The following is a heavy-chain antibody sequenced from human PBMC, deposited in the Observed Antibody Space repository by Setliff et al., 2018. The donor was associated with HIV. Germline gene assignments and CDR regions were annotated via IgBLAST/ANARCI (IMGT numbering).Heavy chain of an antibody. V-gene: IGHV4-61*02. CDR3: ARGLHLRITMVRGEYYGMDV. J-gene: IGHJ6*02. CDR1: GGSISSGSYY. Sequence: SETLSLTCTVSGGSISSGSYYWSWIRQPAGKGLEWIGRIYTSGGTNYNPSLKSRVTISVDTSKNQFSLKLSSVTAADTAVYYCARGLHLRITMVRGEYYGMDVWGQGTTVTVSS. CDR2: IYTSGGT. D-gene: IGHD3-10*01.